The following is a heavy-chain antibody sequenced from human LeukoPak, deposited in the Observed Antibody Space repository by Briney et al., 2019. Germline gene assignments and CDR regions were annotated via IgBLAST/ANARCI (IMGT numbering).Heavy chain of an antibody. CDR1: GGSISSYY. CDR2: IYTSGIT. D-gene: IGHD6-13*01. V-gene: IGHV4-4*09. J-gene: IGHJ4*02. Sequence: SETLSLTRTVSGGSISSYYWSWIRQPPGKGLEWIGYIYTSGITTYNPSLKSRVTISVDSSKSQFSLKLNSVTAADTAVYYCARSGGYSSSWSLWGQGTLVTVSS. CDR3: ARSGGYSSSWSL.